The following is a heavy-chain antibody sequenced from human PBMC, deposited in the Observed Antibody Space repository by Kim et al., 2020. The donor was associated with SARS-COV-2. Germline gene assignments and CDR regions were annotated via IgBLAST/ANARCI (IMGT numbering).Heavy chain of an antibody. V-gene: IGHV3-48*02. J-gene: IGHJ4*02. D-gene: IGHD3-10*01. Sequence: KGRFTISRDNAKTSLYLQMNSLRDEDTAVYYCARGSGVLLWFGELSQFDYWGQGTLVTVSS. CDR3: ARGSGVLLWFGELSQFDY.